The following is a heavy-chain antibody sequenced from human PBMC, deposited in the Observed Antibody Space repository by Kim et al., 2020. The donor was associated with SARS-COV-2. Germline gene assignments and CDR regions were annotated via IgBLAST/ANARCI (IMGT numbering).Heavy chain of an antibody. CDR2: INPYGSIT. D-gene: IGHD1-26*01. J-gene: IGHJ3*02. CDR1: GFTFSSEW. V-gene: IGHV3-74*01. CDR3: ARGILRTKGAFDI. Sequence: GGSLRLSCAASGFTFSSEWMHWVRQGPGMGLVWVSRINPYGSITNYADSVKGPFTISRDNAKNTLYLQMNSLRAEDTALYYCARGILRTKGAFDIWGQG.